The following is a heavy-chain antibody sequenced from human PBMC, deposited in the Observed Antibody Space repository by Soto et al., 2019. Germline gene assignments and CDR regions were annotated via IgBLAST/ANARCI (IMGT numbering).Heavy chain of an antibody. J-gene: IGHJ6*02. V-gene: IGHV3-15*07. D-gene: IGHD2-2*01. CDR2: IKSKTDGGTT. CDR1: GFTFSNAW. CDR3: TTDGGFYCSSTSCYEHYGMDV. Sequence: GGSLRLSCAASGFTFSNAWMNWVRQAPGKGLEWVGRIKSKTDGGTTDYAAPVKGRFTISRDDSKNTLYLQMNSLKTEDTAVYYCTTDGGFYCSSTSCYEHYGMDVWGQGTTVTVSS.